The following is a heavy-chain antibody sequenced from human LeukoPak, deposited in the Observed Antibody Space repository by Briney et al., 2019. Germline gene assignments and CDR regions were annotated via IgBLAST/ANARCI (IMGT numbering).Heavy chain of an antibody. V-gene: IGHV4-39*07. CDR1: VGSISSSGYY. J-gene: IGHJ6*02. D-gene: IGHD3-3*01. CDR3: ARADFWSGYYYGMDV. Sequence: SETLSLTGTVSVGSISSSGYYGPWIPQPPVKGLEWIGSSYYSRSTYYKPSLKSRVTISVDTSKNQFSLKLSSVTAADTAVYYCARADFWSGYYYGMDVWGQGTLVTVSS. CDR2: SYYSRST.